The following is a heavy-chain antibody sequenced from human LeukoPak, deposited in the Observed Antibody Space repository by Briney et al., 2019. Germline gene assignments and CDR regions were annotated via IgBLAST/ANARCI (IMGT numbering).Heavy chain of an antibody. V-gene: IGHV3-7*01. Sequence: HPGGSLRLSCAASGFTFSSYAMTWVRQAPGKGLEWVANIKQDGSEKYYVDSVKGRFTISRDNAKNSLYLQMNSLRAEDTAVYYCARAYDSSGYYYYYYMDVWGKGTTVTVSS. CDR3: ARAYDSSGYYYYYYMDV. CDR2: IKQDGSEK. CDR1: GFTFSSYA. D-gene: IGHD3-22*01. J-gene: IGHJ6*03.